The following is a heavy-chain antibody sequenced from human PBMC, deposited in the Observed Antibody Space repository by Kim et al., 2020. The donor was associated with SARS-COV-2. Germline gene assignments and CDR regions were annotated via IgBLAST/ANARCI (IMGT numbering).Heavy chain of an antibody. D-gene: IGHD6-13*01. CDR3: ARARGSTWFYFDD. V-gene: IGHV3-23*01. J-gene: IGHJ4*01. CDR1: GYSFGTYA. CDR2: ISASGDTT. Sequence: GGSLRLSCAASGYSFGTYAISWVRQTAEKGLEWVSGISASGDTTFYADTVRGRFTISRDNNTNTLYLQMNSLRAEDTAVYYCARARGSTWFYFDDWGHGTPGTLSP.